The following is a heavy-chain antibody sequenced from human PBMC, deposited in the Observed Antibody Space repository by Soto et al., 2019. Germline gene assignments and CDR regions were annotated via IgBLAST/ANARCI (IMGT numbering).Heavy chain of an antibody. CDR2: IYPGDSDT. CDR3: ARIPRIGAARGSYYYYGMDV. D-gene: IGHD6-6*01. V-gene: IGHV5-51*01. CDR1: GYSFTSYW. J-gene: IGHJ6*02. Sequence: GESLKISCKGSGYSFTSYWIGWVRQMPGKGLEWMGIIYPGDSDTRYSPSFQGQVTISAVKSISTAYLQWSSLKASDTAMYYCARIPRIGAARGSYYYYGMDVWGQGTTVTVSS.